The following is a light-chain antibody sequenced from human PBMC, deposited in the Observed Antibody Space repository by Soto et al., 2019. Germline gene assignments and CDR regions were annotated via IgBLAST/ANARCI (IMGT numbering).Light chain of an antibody. CDR3: QQYQTSPWT. J-gene: IGKJ1*01. Sequence: DIQMTQSPSTLSASVGDRGTITCRASQTISSWLAWYQQKPGKAPKLLIRKASTLESGVPSRFSGSESGTEFTLTISSLQPDDFATYDCQQYQTSPWTSGQGTQVEIK. CDR2: KAS. V-gene: IGKV1-5*03. CDR1: QTISSW.